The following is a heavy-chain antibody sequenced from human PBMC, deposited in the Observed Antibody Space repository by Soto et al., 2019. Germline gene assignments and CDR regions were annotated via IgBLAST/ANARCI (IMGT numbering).Heavy chain of an antibody. J-gene: IGHJ4*02. Sequence: GGSLRLSCAASGFTFRSYAMSWVRQAPGKGLEWVSAISGSGSNTYYADSVKGRFTISRDNSKNTLYLQMNSLRAEDTAVYYCAKEGVMGFSGYFDYWGQGTLVNVSS. V-gene: IGHV3-23*01. CDR3: AKEGVMGFSGYFDY. CDR1: GFTFRSYA. CDR2: ISGSGSNT. D-gene: IGHD3-16*01.